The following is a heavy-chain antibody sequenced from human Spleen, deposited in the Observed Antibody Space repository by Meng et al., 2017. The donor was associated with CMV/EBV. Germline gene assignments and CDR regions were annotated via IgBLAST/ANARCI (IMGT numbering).Heavy chain of an antibody. V-gene: IGHV3-11*04. D-gene: IGHD1-26*01. CDR1: GFTFSDYY. J-gene: IGHJ5*01. CDR2: ISSSGSIT. Sequence: GESLKISCAASGFTFSDYYMTWIRQAPGKGLEWVSYISSSGSITKYLDSVKSRFTISRDNAKNSLFLQMNSLRVEDTAVYYCARDSSAVHNWLDSWGQGTLVTVSS. CDR3: ARDSSAVHNWLDS.